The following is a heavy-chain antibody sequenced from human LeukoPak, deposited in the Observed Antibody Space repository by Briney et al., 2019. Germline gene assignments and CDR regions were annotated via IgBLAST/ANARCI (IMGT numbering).Heavy chain of an antibody. CDR3: STYGSGAYFLY. V-gene: IGHV3-15*01. D-gene: IGHD3-10*01. Sequence: PGGSLRLSCAASGFTFSSQAMNWVRQAPGKGLEWVGRIKPKSDGGTADYAAPVKGRFTISRDDSTNTMYLEMISLETEDTAVYYCSTYGSGAYFLYWGQGTLVTVSS. CDR2: IKPKSDGGTA. J-gene: IGHJ4*02. CDR1: GFTFSSQA.